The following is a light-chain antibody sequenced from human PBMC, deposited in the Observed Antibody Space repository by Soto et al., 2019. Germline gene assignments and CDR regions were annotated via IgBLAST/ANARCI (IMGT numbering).Light chain of an antibody. CDR3: TSYAGSDNFCV. CDR2: EVS. Sequence: QSALTQPPSASGSPGQSVTISCIGTSSDVGGYNYVSWYQQYPGKAPKLMIYEVSKRPSGVPDRFSGFKSGNTASLTVSGLQLEDEADYYCTSYAGSDNFCVFGTGTKVTVL. J-gene: IGLJ1*01. CDR1: SSDVGGYNY. V-gene: IGLV2-8*01.